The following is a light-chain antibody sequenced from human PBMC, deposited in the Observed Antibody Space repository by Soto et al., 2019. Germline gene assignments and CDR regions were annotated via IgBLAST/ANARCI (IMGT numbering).Light chain of an antibody. CDR2: DVS. V-gene: IGLV2-14*03. J-gene: IGLJ1*01. CDR1: SSDVGGYNY. CDR3: SSYTTSNTRQIV. Sequence: QSGLTQPAAVYGSPGQSITISCTGTSSDVGGYNYVSWYQHHPGKAPKLIIYDVSNRPSGVSNPFSGSKSGNTASLTISGLQPEDEADYYCSSYTTSNTRQIVFGTGTKVTVL.